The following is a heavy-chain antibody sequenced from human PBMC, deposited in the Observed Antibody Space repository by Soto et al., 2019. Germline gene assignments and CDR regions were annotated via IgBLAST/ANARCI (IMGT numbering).Heavy chain of an antibody. CDR2: ITKSGDSI. CDR3: AKDSATFGRFDY. V-gene: IGHV3-23*01. J-gene: IGHJ4*02. CDR1: GFTFSIFG. Sequence: EVQLLESGGGLVQPGGSLRLSWAASGFTFSIFGMSWFRQPPGKGLEWVSTITKSGDSIYYADSVKGRFTISRDNSKNTLYLQMSSLTAEDTAVYYCAKDSATFGRFDYWGQGILVTVSS. D-gene: IGHD3-3*01.